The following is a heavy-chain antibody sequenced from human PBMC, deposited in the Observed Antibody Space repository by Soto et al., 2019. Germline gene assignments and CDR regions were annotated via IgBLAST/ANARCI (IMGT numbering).Heavy chain of an antibody. V-gene: IGHV1-8*01. CDR2: LKPNGGDT. CDR3: ARNPTETGTFEY. J-gene: IGHJ4*02. CDR1: GYTFTSYD. D-gene: IGHD7-27*01. Sequence: GASVKVSFKASGYTFTSYDINWVRQATGQGLEWMGWLKPNGGDTGYAQNFQGRVTLTRNTSTATAYMELTSLTSADTAVYFCARNPTETGTFEYWGQGTPVTVSS.